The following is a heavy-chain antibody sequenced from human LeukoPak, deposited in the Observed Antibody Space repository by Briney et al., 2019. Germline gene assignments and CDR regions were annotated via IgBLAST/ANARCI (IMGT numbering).Heavy chain of an antibody. J-gene: IGHJ3*02. Sequence: PSETLSLTCTVSGGSISSYYWSWIRQPPGEGLEWIGYLYNRGSTNYNPSLKSRVTISVDTSKNQFSLKLRSVTAADTAVYYCARDRPGIAVAGDAFDIWGQGTMVTVSS. CDR1: GGSISSYY. D-gene: IGHD6-19*01. CDR3: ARDRPGIAVAGDAFDI. V-gene: IGHV4-59*01. CDR2: LYNRGST.